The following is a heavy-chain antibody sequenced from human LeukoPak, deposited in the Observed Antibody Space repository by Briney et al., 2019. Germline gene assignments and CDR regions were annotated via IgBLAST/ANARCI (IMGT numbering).Heavy chain of an antibody. CDR3: AREKSSGDYYFDY. CDR2: IYYSGST. V-gene: IGHV4-59*01. Sequence: SETLSLTCTVSGGSISSYYWSWVRQPPGKGLEWIGYIYYSGSTNYNPSLKSRVTISVDTSKNQFSLKLSSVTAADTAVYYCAREKSSGDYYFDYWGQGTLVTVSS. J-gene: IGHJ4*02. CDR1: GGSISSYY. D-gene: IGHD3-22*01.